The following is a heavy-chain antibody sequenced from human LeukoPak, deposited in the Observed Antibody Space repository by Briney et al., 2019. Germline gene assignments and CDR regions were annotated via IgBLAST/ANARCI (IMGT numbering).Heavy chain of an antibody. D-gene: IGHD6-19*01. J-gene: IGHJ4*02. CDR3: ARDSSGPMDY. CDR2: TSSDLNVK. CDR1: GFTFRNYV. Sequence: GGSLRLSCAASGFTFRNYVIHWVRQAPGKGLEWVAVTSSDLNVKLYADSMKGRFTISRDNSKNTLYLQMNSLRAEDTAVYYCARDSSGPMDYWGQGTLVTVSS. V-gene: IGHV3-30-3*01.